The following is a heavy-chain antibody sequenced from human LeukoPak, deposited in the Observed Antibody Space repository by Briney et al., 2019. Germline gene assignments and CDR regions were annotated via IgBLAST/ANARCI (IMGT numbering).Heavy chain of an antibody. Sequence: PGGSLRLSCAASGFAFSSYAMNWVRQAPGKGLQWVSSITFTGGSTYYADSVKGRFTISRDNSKNTSYLHMNSQRVEDTAVYYCARDGSGSPYTPYYFDCWGQGIRVTVSS. CDR1: GFAFSSYA. CDR3: ARDGSGSPYTPYYFDC. V-gene: IGHV3-23*01. D-gene: IGHD3-10*01. CDR2: ITFTGGST. J-gene: IGHJ4*02.